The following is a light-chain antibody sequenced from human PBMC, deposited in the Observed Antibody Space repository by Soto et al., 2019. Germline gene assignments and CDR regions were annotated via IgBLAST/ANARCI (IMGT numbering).Light chain of an antibody. Sequence: QAVVTQPPSASGTPGQRVTISCSGSSSNIGSNLVNWYQQLPGTAPKLLIYSNNQRPSGVPDRFSGSKSGTSASLAISGLQSEDEADYYCATWDDSLNGLVFGGGTKLTVL. CDR2: SNN. V-gene: IGLV1-44*01. J-gene: IGLJ3*02. CDR1: SSNIGSNL. CDR3: ATWDDSLNGLV.